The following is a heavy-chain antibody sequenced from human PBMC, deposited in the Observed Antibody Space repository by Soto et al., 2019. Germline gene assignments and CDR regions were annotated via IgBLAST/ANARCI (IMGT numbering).Heavy chain of an antibody. CDR3: ATVKYILNVPESLDY. CDR1: GYTFTSYD. Sequence: GSSVKVSCKASGYTFTSYDINWLRQTTGEGLVWMGWMNPNSDNTIYAPKFQGRVTMTRNTSTSTAYMELRSLTSDDTDVYYCATVKYILNVPESLDYWGQGTLVTVSS. J-gene: IGHJ4*02. V-gene: IGHV1-8*01. D-gene: IGHD6-6*01. CDR2: MNPNSDNT.